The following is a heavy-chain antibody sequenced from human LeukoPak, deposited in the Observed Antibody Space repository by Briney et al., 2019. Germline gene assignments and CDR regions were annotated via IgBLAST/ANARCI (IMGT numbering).Heavy chain of an antibody. J-gene: IGHJ4*02. D-gene: IGHD5-18*01. V-gene: IGHV3-48*03. CDR2: ISSGGRTM. Sequence: GSLRLSCAASGFKFSSFEMNWVRLAPGKGLEWVSYISSGGRTMYYADSVKGRFTISRDNAKDSLYLHVNSLGAEDTGVYFCARGASWIQLWQFDHWGQGTQVTVSS. CDR1: GFKFSSFE. CDR3: ARGASWIQLWQFDH.